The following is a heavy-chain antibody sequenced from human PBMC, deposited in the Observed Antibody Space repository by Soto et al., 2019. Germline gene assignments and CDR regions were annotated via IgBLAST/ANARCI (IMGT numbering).Heavy chain of an antibody. CDR3: ARVEDWNYSHGMDV. J-gene: IGHJ6*02. CDR2: ISAYNGNT. D-gene: IGHD1-7*01. CDR1: GYTFTSYG. Sequence: QVPLVQSGAEVKKPGASVKVSCKAPGYTFTSYGISWVRQAPGQGLEWMGWISAYNGNTNYAQKLQGRVTMTTDTSTSTAYMELRCLRSDDTAVYYCARVEDWNYSHGMDVWGQGTTVTVSS. V-gene: IGHV1-18*01.